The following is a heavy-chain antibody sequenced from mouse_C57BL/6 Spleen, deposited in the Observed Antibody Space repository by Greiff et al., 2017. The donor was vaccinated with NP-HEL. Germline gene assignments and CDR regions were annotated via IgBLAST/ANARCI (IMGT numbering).Heavy chain of an antibody. J-gene: IGHJ2*01. D-gene: IGHD4-1*01. CDR3: AIGGTGTSFDY. Sequence: VQLQQSGAELVKPGASVKISCKASGYAFSSYWMNWVKQRPGKGLEWIGQIYPGDGDTNYNGKFKGKATLTADKSSSTAYMQLSSLTSEDSAVYFCAIGGTGTSFDYWGQGTTLTVSS. CDR2: IYPGDGDT. V-gene: IGHV1-80*01. CDR1: GYAFSSYW.